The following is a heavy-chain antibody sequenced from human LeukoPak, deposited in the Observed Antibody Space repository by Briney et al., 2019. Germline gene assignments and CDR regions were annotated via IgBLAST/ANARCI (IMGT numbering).Heavy chain of an antibody. Sequence: GGSLILSCAASGFTFSSYEINWVRQAPGKGLEWVSYISRSGSTKYYADSVKGRFTISRDNAKNSLYLQMNSLRAEDTAVYYCARDEQNTYYYYGMDVWGQGTTVTVSS. CDR3: ARDEQNTYYYYGMDV. CDR1: GFTFSSYE. J-gene: IGHJ6*02. V-gene: IGHV3-48*03. CDR2: ISRSGSTK.